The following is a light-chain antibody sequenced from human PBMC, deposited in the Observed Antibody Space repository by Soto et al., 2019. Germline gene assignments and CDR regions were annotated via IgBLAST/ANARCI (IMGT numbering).Light chain of an antibody. J-gene: IGLJ1*01. CDR1: SSDVGGYNY. Sequence: QSALTQPASVYGSPGQSITISCTGTSSDVGGYNYVSWYQQHPGKAPKLMIYDVSNRPSGVSNRFSGSKSGNTASLTISGLQAEDEADYYCSSYTSSSTLVFGTGTKVT. CDR2: DVS. CDR3: SSYTSSSTLV. V-gene: IGLV2-14*01.